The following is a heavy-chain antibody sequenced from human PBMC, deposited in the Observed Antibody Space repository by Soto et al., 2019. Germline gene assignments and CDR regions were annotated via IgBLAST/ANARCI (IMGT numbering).Heavy chain of an antibody. CDR1: GFTFSSYG. J-gene: IGHJ4*02. CDR3: AKVDLAAAGTGRDYFDY. D-gene: IGHD6-13*01. Sequence: QVQLVESGGGVVQPGRSLRLSCAASGFTFSSYGMHWVRQAPGKGLEWVAVISYDGSNKYYADSVKGRFSISRDNSKNXXYLQMNSLRAEDTAVYYCAKVDLAAAGTGRDYFDYWGQGTLVTVSS. CDR2: ISYDGSNK. V-gene: IGHV3-30*18.